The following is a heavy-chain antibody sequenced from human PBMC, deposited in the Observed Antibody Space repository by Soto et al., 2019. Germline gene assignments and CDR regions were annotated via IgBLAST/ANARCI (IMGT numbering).Heavy chain of an antibody. J-gene: IGHJ4*02. Sequence: SQTLSLTCAISGDSVSSNSATWDWIRQSPSRGLEWLGRTYYRSRWFNDYADSVKGRFTISRDNAKNSLYLQMNSLRAEDTAVYYCARDEMFDYWGQGTLVTVSS. CDR3: ARDEMFDY. V-gene: IGHV6-1*01. CDR2: TYYRSRWFN. CDR1: GDSVSSNSAT.